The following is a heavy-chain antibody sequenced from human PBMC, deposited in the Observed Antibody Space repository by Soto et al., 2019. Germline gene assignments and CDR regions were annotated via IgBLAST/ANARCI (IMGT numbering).Heavy chain of an antibody. CDR1: GFTFSSYA. Sequence: PGGSLRLSCAASGFTFSSYAMHWVRQAPGKGLEWVAAISYDGSNKYYADSAKGRFTISRDISKNTLYLQMNSLRSEDTAVYYCARGPFSSGWYLSGYWGQGTLVTVSS. J-gene: IGHJ4*02. CDR3: ARGPFSSGWYLSGY. V-gene: IGHV3-30-3*01. D-gene: IGHD6-19*01. CDR2: ISYDGSNK.